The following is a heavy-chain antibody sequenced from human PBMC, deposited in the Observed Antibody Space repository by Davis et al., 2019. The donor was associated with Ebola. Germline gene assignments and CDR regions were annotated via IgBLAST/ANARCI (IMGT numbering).Heavy chain of an antibody. CDR3: ARGAGDIVVVVAAASYYYGMDV. CDR2: IKQDGSEK. J-gene: IGHJ6*02. CDR1: GFTFSSYA. D-gene: IGHD2-15*01. V-gene: IGHV3-7*01. Sequence: GGSLRLSCAASGFTFSSYAMSWVRQAPGKGLEWVANIKQDGSEKYYVDSVKGRFTISRDNAKNSLYLQMNSLRAEDTAVYYCARGAGDIVVVVAAASYYYGMDVWGQGTTVTVSS.